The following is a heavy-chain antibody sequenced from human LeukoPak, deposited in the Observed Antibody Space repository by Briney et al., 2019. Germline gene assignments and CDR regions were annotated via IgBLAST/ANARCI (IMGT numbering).Heavy chain of an antibody. J-gene: IGHJ6*02. D-gene: IGHD3-3*01. CDR2: IYHSGST. V-gene: IGHV4-38-2*02. CDR1: GYSISSGYY. CDR3: ARDRDYDFWSGPIL. Sequence: SETLSLTCAVSGYSISSGYYWGWIRQPPGKGLEWIGSIYHSGSTYYNPSLKSRVTISVDTSKNQFSLKLSSVTAADTVVYYCARDRDYDFWSGPILWGQGTTVTVSS.